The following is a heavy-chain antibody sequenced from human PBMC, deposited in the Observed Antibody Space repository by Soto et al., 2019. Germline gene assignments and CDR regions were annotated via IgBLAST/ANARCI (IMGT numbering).Heavy chain of an antibody. V-gene: IGHV3-23*01. CDR1: GFTFSSYA. CDR3: AKDKEGGLAVDNYGMDV. Sequence: PWGSLRLSCAASGFTFSSYAMSLVRQAPGKGLEWVSAISGSGGSTYYADSVKGRFTISRDNSKNTLYLQMNSLRAEDTAVYYCAKDKEGGLAVDNYGMDVWGQGTTVTVSS. CDR2: ISGSGGST. D-gene: IGHD5-12*01. J-gene: IGHJ6*02.